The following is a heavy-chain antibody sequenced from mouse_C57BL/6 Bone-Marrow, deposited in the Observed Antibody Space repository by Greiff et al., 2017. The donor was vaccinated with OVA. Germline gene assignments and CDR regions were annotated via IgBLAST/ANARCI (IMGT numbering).Heavy chain of an antibody. Sequence: VQVVESGAELVRPGTSVKVSCKASGYAFTNYLIEWVKQRPGQGLEWIGVINPGSGGTNYNEKFKGKATLTADKSSSTAYMQLSSLTSEDSAVYFCARSLFRYWGQGTLVTVSA. D-gene: IGHD1-1*02. V-gene: IGHV1-54*01. J-gene: IGHJ3*01. CDR3: ARSLFRY. CDR1: GYAFTNYL. CDR2: INPGSGGT.